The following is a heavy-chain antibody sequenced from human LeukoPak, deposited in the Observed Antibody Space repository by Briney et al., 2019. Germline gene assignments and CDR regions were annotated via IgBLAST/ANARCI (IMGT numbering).Heavy chain of an antibody. CDR2: FDPEDGET. V-gene: IGHV1-24*01. CDR1: GYTLTELS. D-gene: IGHD2-2*01. CDR3: ATGSWYATYFDY. Sequence: ASVKVSCKVSGYTLTELSMHWVRQAPGKGLEWTGGFDPEDGETIYAQKFQGRVTMTEDTSTDTAYMELSSLRSEDTAVYYCATGSWYATYFDYWGQGTLVTVSS. J-gene: IGHJ4*02.